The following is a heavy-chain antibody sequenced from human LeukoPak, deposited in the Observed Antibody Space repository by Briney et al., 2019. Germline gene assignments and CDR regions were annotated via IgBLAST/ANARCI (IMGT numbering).Heavy chain of an antibody. CDR3: AKDTWIQLWHFFDY. J-gene: IGHJ4*02. CDR1: GFTFSSYG. CDR2: ISYDGSNK. V-gene: IGHV3-30*18. Sequence: WRSLRLSCAASGFTFSSYGMHWVRQAPGKGLEWVAVISYDGSNKYYADSVKGRFTISRDNSKNTLYLQMNSLRAEDTAVYYCAKDTWIQLWHFFDYWGQGTLVTVSS. D-gene: IGHD5-18*01.